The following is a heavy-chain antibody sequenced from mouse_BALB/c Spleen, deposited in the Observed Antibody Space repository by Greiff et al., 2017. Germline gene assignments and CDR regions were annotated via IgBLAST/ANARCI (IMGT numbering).Heavy chain of an antibody. CDR2: IRSKANNHAT. V-gene: IGHV6-6*01. D-gene: IGHD2-1*01. CDR3: TRGNYYAMDY. Sequence: EVKPEEFGGGLVQPGGSMKHPCAASGFNFSYVWMDWVRQFPEKGLEWVAEIRSKANNHATYYVESVKGRFTISRDDSKSSVYLQMNSLRAEDTGIYYCTRGNYYAMDYWGQGTSVTVSS. CDR1: GFNFSYVW. J-gene: IGHJ4*01.